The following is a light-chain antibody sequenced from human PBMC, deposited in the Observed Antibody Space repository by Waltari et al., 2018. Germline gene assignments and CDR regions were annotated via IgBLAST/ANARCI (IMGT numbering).Light chain of an antibody. V-gene: IGKV3-11*01. CDR2: DAS. CDR3: QQFYHSPVT. CDR1: QSVNNK. J-gene: IGKJ1*01. Sequence: EIVLTQSPATLSLSPGDRATLSCRASQSVNNKLAWYQQKPGQAPRLLIYDASTRATGVPARFSGSGSGTDLTLSISSLEPEDFAVYYCQQFYHSPVTFGQGTKVEIK.